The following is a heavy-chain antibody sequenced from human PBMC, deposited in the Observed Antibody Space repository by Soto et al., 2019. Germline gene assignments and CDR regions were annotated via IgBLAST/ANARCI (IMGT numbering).Heavy chain of an antibody. J-gene: IGHJ3*01. CDR1: GYTFTSYA. D-gene: IGHD4-17*01. CDR2: INAGNGNT. CDR3: ARDLDYGGNSEASDV. V-gene: IGHV1-3*01. Sequence: ASVKVSCKASGYTFTSYAMHWVRQAPGQRLEWMGWINAGNGNTKYSQKFQGRVTITRDTSASTAYMELSSLKASDTAMYYCARDLDYGGNSEASDVWGQGTMVTVSS.